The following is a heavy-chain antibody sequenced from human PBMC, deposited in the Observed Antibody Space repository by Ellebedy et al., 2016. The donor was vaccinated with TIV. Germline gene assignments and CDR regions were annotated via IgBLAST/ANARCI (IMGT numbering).Heavy chain of an antibody. V-gene: IGHV3-7*01. CDR3: ARRGSYGDYAVQVNSWFDR. CDR1: GFSFRSYW. Sequence: GGSLRLSCVASGFSFRSYWMSWVRQAPGKGLEWVANIYQDGSAQYYADSVKGRFTISRDNAKKSLFLQMNSLRVEDTAVYYCARRGSYGDYAVQVNSWFDRWGRGTLVSVSS. CDR2: IYQDGSAQ. J-gene: IGHJ5*02. D-gene: IGHD4-17*01.